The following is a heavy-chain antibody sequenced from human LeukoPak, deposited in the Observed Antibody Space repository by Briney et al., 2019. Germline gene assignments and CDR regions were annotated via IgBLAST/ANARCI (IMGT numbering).Heavy chain of an antibody. CDR3: AKDIASSYYYDSSGLPDY. V-gene: IGHV3-48*04. Sequence: GGSLRLSCAASGFTFSSYSMNWVRQAPGKGLEWVSYISSTATIYYADFLKGRFTISRDNAKNSLYLQMNSLRAEDTALYYCAKDIASSYYYDSSGLPDYWGQGTLVTVSS. D-gene: IGHD3-22*01. J-gene: IGHJ4*02. CDR2: ISSTATI. CDR1: GFTFSSYS.